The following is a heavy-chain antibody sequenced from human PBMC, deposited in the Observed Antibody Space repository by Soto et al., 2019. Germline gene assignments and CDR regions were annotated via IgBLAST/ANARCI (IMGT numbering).Heavy chain of an antibody. D-gene: IGHD3-3*01. CDR3: SSYDFLSGHHIPYA. Sequence: GGSLRLSCEASGLTFRRYWMHWVRQVPGKGLVWVSSINSDGTSSTYADSVKGRFTISRDNAKNTVYLQMNSLRAEDTAIYYCSSYDFLSGHHIPYAWGQGNMVTVSS. CDR1: GLTFRRYW. CDR2: INSDGTSS. V-gene: IGHV3-74*03. J-gene: IGHJ6*02.